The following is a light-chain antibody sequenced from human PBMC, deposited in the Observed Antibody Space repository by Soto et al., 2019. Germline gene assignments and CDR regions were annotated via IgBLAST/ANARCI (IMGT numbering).Light chain of an antibody. CDR1: QSVSSY. Sequence: EIVLTQSPATLSFSPGARATLSCSASQSVSSYLAWYQQKPGQAPRLLIYDASNRATGIPARFSGSGSGTDFTLTISSLEPEDFAVYYCQQRSNWPLTFGGGTKVEIK. V-gene: IGKV3-11*01. CDR3: QQRSNWPLT. J-gene: IGKJ4*01. CDR2: DAS.